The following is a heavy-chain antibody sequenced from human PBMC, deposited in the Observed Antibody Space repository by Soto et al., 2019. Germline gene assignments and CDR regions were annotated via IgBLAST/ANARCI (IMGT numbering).Heavy chain of an antibody. V-gene: IGHV3-74*01. Sequence: PGGSLRLSCAASGFTFSNYWMHWVRQAPGKGPAWVSRIKSDGSYTNYADSVKGRFTISRDNAKSSLFLQMNSLRPDDTALYYCAKDMKWGGMTKIHYFDSWGQGTLVTVSS. J-gene: IGHJ4*02. CDR2: IKSDGSYT. D-gene: IGHD2-15*01. CDR3: AKDMKWGGMTKIHYFDS. CDR1: GFTFSNYW.